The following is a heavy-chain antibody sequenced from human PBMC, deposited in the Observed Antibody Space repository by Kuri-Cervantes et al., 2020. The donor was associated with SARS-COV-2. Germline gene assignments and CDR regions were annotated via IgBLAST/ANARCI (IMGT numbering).Heavy chain of an antibody. J-gene: IGHJ4*02. Sequence: GGSLRLSCAASGFTVSSYYMSWVRQAPGKGLEWVSVIYSGGSTYYADSVKGRFTISRDNSKNTLYLQMNSLRAEDTAVYYCARYRSGWSFDYWGQGTLVTVSS. D-gene: IGHD6-19*01. V-gene: IGHV3-53*01. CDR3: ARYRSGWSFDY. CDR1: GFTVSSYY. CDR2: IYSGGST.